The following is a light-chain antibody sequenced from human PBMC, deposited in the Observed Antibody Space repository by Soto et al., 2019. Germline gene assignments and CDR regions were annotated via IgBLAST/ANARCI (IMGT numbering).Light chain of an antibody. CDR1: RTETDR. CDR3: KQYNNWPRT. Sequence: LLMTQSPDTLSLSPCVWVTLCCRPIRTETDRLAGYRQVPAEAPSRLIYGASTRATGIPARFSGSGSGTEFTISINSLQSQDFEVYSRKQYNNWPRTFGQGTTAAIK. CDR2: GAS. V-gene: IGKV3-15*01. J-gene: IGKJ1*01.